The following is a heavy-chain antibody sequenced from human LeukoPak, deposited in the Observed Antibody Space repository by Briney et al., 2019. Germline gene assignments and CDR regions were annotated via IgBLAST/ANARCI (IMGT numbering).Heavy chain of an antibody. CDR2: ISSSSSTI. V-gene: IGHV3-48*01. Sequence: GGSLRLSCAASGFTFSSYSMNWVRQAPGKGLEWVSYISSSSSTIYYADSVKGRFTISRDNAKNSLYLQMNSLRAEDTAVYYCARAAKRYSSGWYFDYWGQGTLVTVSS. CDR1: GFTFSSYS. D-gene: IGHD6-19*01. J-gene: IGHJ4*02. CDR3: ARAAKRYSSGWYFDY.